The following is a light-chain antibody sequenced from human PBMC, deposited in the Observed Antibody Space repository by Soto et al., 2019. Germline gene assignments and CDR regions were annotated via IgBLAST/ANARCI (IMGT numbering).Light chain of an antibody. CDR3: CSSAPESTYV. CDR2: KGS. Sequence: QSALAQPASVSGSPGQSITISCTGTSSDVGAYNSVSWYQQHPHKAPQVIIYKGSQRPSGVSNRFSGSTSGNAASLTISGLQADYEADYFCCSSAPESTYVFGTGTKVTVL. CDR1: SSDVGAYNS. V-gene: IGLV2-23*01. J-gene: IGLJ1*01.